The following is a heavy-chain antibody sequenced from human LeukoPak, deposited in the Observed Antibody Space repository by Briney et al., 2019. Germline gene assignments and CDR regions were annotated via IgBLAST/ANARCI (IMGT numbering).Heavy chain of an antibody. D-gene: IGHD3-10*01. Sequence: SETLSLTCTVSGGSISSSSYYWGWIRQPPGKGLEWIGSIYYSGSTYYNPSLKSRVTISVDTSKNQFSLKLSSVTAADTAVYYCARGLARPIWFGEFFDYWGQGTLVTVSS. CDR3: ARGLARPIWFGEFFDY. CDR1: GGSISSSSYY. J-gene: IGHJ4*02. V-gene: IGHV4-39*01. CDR2: IYYSGST.